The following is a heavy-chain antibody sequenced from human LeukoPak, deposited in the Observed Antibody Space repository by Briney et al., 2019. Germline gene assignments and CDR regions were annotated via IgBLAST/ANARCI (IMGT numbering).Heavy chain of an antibody. CDR2: INPSGGST. CDR3: AIYRGRGYSYGYFEY. D-gene: IGHD5-18*01. J-gene: IGHJ4*02. Sequence: GASVKVSCKASGYTFTSYYMHWVRQAPGQGLEWMAIINPSGGSTSYAQKFQGRVTMTRDTSTSTVYMELSSLRSEDTAVYYCAIYRGRGYSYGYFEYWGQGTLVTVSS. V-gene: IGHV1-46*01. CDR1: GYTFTSYY.